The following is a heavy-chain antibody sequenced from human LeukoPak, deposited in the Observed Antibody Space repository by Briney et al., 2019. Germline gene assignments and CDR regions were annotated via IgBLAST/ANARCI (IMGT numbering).Heavy chain of an antibody. CDR1: GGSISSGGYY. V-gene: IGHV4-31*03. J-gene: IGHJ4*02. D-gene: IGHD6-13*01. Sequence: PSVTLSLTCTVSGGSISSGGYYWSWIRQHPGKGLEWIGYIYYSGSTYYNPSLKSRVTISLDTSKNQFSLKLSSVTAADTAVYYCARAAGTVYYFDYWGQGTLVTVSS. CDR2: IYYSGST. CDR3: ARAAGTVYYFDY.